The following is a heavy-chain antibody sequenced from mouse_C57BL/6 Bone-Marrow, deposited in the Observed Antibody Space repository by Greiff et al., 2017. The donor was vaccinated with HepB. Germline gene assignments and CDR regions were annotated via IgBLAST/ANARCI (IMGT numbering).Heavy chain of an antibody. Sequence: QVQLKQSGPELVKPGASVKISCKASGYAFSSSWMNWVKQRPGKGLEWIGRIYPGDGDTNYNGKFKGKATLTADKSSSTAYMQLSSLTSEDSAVYFCARITTVVARWGQGTLVTVSA. D-gene: IGHD1-1*01. CDR2: IYPGDGDT. V-gene: IGHV1-82*01. CDR3: ARITTVVAR. J-gene: IGHJ3*01. CDR1: GYAFSSSW.